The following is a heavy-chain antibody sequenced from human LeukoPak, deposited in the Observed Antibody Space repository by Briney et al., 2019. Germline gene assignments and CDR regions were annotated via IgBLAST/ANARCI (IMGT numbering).Heavy chain of an antibody. V-gene: IGHV4-59*01. Sequence: SETLSLTCTVSGGSISSYYWSWIRQPPGKGLEWIGYIYYSGSTNYNPSLKSRVTISVDTSKNQFSLKLSSVTAADTAAYYCARVERYYYYYGMDVWGQGTTVTVSS. CDR1: GGSISSYY. D-gene: IGHD1-1*01. J-gene: IGHJ6*02. CDR3: ARVERYYYYYGMDV. CDR2: IYYSGST.